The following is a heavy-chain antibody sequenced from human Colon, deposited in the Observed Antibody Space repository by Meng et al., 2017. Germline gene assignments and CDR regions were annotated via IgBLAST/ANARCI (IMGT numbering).Heavy chain of an antibody. Sequence: QESAPGRGKPSQTLSRTGTVSGGSISSGSYYWSWIRQPAGKGLEWIGRIYTSGSTNYNPSLKSRVTISVDTSKNQFSLKLSSVTAADTAVYYCARLVDYGDYFDYWGQGTLVTVSS. CDR1: GGSISSGSYY. J-gene: IGHJ4*02. CDR2: IYTSGST. D-gene: IGHD4-17*01. CDR3: ARLVDYGDYFDY. V-gene: IGHV4-61*02.